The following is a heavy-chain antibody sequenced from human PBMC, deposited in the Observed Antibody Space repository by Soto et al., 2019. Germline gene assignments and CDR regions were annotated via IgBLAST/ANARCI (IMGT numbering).Heavy chain of an antibody. D-gene: IGHD2-15*01. J-gene: IGHJ6*02. V-gene: IGHV1-46*01. Sequence: QVQLVQSGAEVKKPGASVKVSCKASGYTFTSYYMHWVRQAPGQGLEWMGIINPSGGSTSYAQKFPVCVTMTRDTSTSTVYMEMSSLRSEDTAVYYCARVGYCSGGSCLNYYYYGMDVWGQGTTVTVSS. CDR1: GYTFTSYY. CDR2: INPSGGST. CDR3: ARVGYCSGGSCLNYYYYGMDV.